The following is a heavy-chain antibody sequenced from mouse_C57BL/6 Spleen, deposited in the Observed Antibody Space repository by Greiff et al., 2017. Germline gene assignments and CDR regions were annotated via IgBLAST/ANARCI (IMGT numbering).Heavy chain of an antibody. CDR2: IWRGGST. J-gene: IGHJ2*01. V-gene: IGHV2-2*01. CDR3: ARNKVIRLGGYLGY. Sequence: QVQLQQSGPGLVQPSQSLSITCTVSGFSLTSYGVHWVRQSPGKGLEWLGVIWRGGSTDYNAAFISRMSISKDNAKIQVFFKMNSLQADDKAIYYCARNKVIRLGGYLGYWGQGTTLTVSS. CDR1: GFSLTSYG. D-gene: IGHD2-12*01.